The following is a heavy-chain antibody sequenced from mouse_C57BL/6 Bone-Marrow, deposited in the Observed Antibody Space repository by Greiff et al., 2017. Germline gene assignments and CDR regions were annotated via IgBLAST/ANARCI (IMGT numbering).Heavy chain of an antibody. CDR2: IYPRSGNT. Sequence: QVQLQQSGAELARPGASVKLSCKASGYTFTSYGISWVKQRTGQGLEWIGEIYPRSGNTYYNEKFKGKATLTADKSSSTAYMELRSLTSEDSAVYFCARFPGSSSYYAMDYWGQGTSVTVSS. V-gene: IGHV1-81*01. CDR1: GYTFTSYG. CDR3: ARFPGSSSYYAMDY. J-gene: IGHJ4*01. D-gene: IGHD1-1*01.